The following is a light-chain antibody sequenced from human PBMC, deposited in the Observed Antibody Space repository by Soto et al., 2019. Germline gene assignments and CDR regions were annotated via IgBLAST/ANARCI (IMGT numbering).Light chain of an antibody. Sequence: DIQMTQSPSPLSASVGDRVTITCRASQSISSCLAWYQQKPGKAPKVLIYKASNLESGVPSRFSGSGSGTEFTLTISSLQPDDFATYYCQQYKTYSRTFGQGTKVEIK. CDR2: KAS. CDR1: QSISSC. V-gene: IGKV1-5*03. CDR3: QQYKTYSRT. J-gene: IGKJ1*01.